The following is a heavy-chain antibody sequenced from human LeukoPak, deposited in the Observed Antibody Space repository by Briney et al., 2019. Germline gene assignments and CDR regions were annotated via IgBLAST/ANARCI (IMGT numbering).Heavy chain of an antibody. V-gene: IGHV1-2*06. CDR1: GYTFTGYY. D-gene: IGHD2-21*01. CDR3: ARGSPRVIDY. Sequence: ASVKVSCKASGYTFTGYYMHWVRQAPGQGLEWMGRINPNSGGTNYAQKFQGRVTMTRDTSISTAYMELRRLRSDDTAVYYRARGSPRVIDYWGQGTLVTVSS. CDR2: INPNSGGT. J-gene: IGHJ4*02.